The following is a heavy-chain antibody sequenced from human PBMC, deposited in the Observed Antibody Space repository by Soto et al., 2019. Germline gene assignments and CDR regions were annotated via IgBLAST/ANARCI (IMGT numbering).Heavy chain of an antibody. CDR3: ERDSPTGGHYDFWSGYPKNYYYYYGMDV. D-gene: IGHD3-3*01. CDR2: ISSSSSTI. J-gene: IGHJ6*02. CDR1: GFTFSSYS. Sequence: GSLRLSCTASGFTFSSYSMNWVRQAPGKGLEWVSYISSSSSTIYYADSVKGRFTISRDNAKNSLYLQMNSLRDEDTAVYYCERDSPTGGHYDFWSGYPKNYYYYYGMDVWGQGT. V-gene: IGHV3-48*02.